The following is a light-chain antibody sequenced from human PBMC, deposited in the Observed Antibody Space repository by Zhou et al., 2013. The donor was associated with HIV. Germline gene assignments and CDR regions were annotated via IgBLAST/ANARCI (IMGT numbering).Light chain of an antibody. CDR2: DAS. Sequence: DIQMTQSPSSLTASVGDRVTITCQASHDISNYLNWYQQKPGKAPKLLIYDASNLETGVPSRFSGSGSGTDFTFTINSLQPEDIATYYCQQSYTTPFTFGRGPSWRSN. V-gene: IGKV1-33*01. CDR3: QQSYTTPFT. CDR1: HDISNY. J-gene: IGKJ2*01.